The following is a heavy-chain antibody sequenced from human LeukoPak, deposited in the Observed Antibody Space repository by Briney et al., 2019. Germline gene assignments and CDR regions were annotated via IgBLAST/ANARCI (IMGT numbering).Heavy chain of an antibody. J-gene: IGHJ4*02. V-gene: IGHV4-39*07. CDR2: IYYSGST. Sequence: SETLSLTCTVSGDSISNSRHYWSWIRQPAGKGLEWIGSIYYSGSTYYNPSLKSRVTISVDTSKNQFSLKLSSVTAADTAVYYCARGVVTYYFDYWGQGTLVTVSS. CDR3: ARGVVTYYFDY. CDR1: GDSISNSRHY. D-gene: IGHD4-23*01.